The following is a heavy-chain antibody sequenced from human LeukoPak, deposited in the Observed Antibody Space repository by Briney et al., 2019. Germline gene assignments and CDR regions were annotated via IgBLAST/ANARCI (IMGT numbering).Heavy chain of an antibody. Sequence: RAGGSLRLSCTASGFTFDNYAMSWFRQAPGKGLEGVGFIRSKIYGGTTEYAAFVKGRFTISRDDSKSMAYLQMTSLKSEDTAVYYCVRYSGDADYWGQGTLVTVS. CDR1: GFTFDNYA. D-gene: IGHD5-12*01. J-gene: IGHJ4*02. CDR2: IRSKIYGGTT. CDR3: VRYSGDADY. V-gene: IGHV3-49*03.